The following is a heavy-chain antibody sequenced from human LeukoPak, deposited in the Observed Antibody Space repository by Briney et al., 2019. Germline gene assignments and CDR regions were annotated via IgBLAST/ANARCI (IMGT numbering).Heavy chain of an antibody. J-gene: IGHJ4*02. CDR2: IYPGDSDT. V-gene: IGHV5-51*01. CDR3: ARHGVLAELYYYFDY. Sequence: GESLKISCKGSGYSFTSYWIGWVRQMPGKGLEWMGIIYPGDSDTRYSPSFQGQVTISADKSISTAYLQWSSLKASDTAMYYCARHGVLAELYYYFDYWGQGTLVTVSS. D-gene: IGHD3-16*01. CDR1: GYSFTSYW.